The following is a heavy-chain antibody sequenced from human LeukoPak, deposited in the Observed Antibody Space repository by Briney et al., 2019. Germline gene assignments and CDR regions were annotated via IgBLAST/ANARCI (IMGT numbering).Heavy chain of an antibody. D-gene: IGHD6-19*01. J-gene: IGHJ3*02. CDR3: ASRYSSGWGDAFDI. Sequence: SETLSLTCAVSGGSISSYYWSWIRQPPGKGLEWIGDIYYSGSTNYNPSLKSRVTISVDTSKNQFSLKLSSVTAADTAVYYCASRYSSGWGDAFDIWGQGTMVTVSS. V-gene: IGHV4-59*01. CDR1: GGSISSYY. CDR2: IYYSGST.